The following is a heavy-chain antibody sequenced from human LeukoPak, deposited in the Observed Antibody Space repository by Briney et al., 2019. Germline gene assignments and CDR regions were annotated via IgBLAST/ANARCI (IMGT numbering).Heavy chain of an antibody. Sequence: PSETLSLTCAVYGGSFSGYYWSWIRQPPGKGLEWIGEINHSGSTNYNPSLKSRVTISVDTSKNQFSLKLSSVTAADTAVYYCARVRSSGYCLNYFDYWGQGTLVTVSS. V-gene: IGHV4-34*01. CDR2: INHSGST. CDR1: GGSFSGYY. J-gene: IGHJ4*02. D-gene: IGHD3-22*01. CDR3: ARVRSSGYCLNYFDY.